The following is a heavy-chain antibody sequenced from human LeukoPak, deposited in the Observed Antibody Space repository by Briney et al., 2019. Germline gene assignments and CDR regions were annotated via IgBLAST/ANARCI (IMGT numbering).Heavy chain of an antibody. D-gene: IGHD5-24*01. V-gene: IGHV4-34*01. J-gene: IGHJ4*02. CDR3: ASRVEMATTRDY. Sequence: PSETLSLTCGVSGGSFSGYLWNWVRQPPGKGLEWIGEINHSGSTNYNPSLKSRVTISVDTSKNQFSLKLSSVTAADTAVYYCASRVEMATTRDYWGQGTLVTVSS. CDR2: INHSGST. CDR1: GGSFSGYL.